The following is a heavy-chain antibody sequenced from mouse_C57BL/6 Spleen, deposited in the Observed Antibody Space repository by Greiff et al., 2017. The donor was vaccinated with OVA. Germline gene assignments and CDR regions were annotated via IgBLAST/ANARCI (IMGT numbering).Heavy chain of an antibody. Sequence: EVKVEESGPGLVKPSQSLSLTCSVTGYSITSGYYWNWIRQFPGNKLEWMGYISYDGSNNYNPSLKNRISITRDTSKNQFFLKLNSVTTEDTATYYCARGGDDYDVWFAYWGQGTLVTVSA. D-gene: IGHD2-4*01. CDR1: GYSITSGYY. CDR3: ARGGDDYDVWFAY. CDR2: ISYDGSN. J-gene: IGHJ3*01. V-gene: IGHV3-6*01.